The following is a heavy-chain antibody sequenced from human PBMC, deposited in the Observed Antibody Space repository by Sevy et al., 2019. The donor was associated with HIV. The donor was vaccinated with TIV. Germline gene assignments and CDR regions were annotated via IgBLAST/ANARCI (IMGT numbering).Heavy chain of an antibody. Sequence: GGSLRLSCAASGFTFDDYGMRWVRQAPGKGLEWVSGINWDGGTTGYADSVKGRFTISRDNAKNSLYLQMVSLRAEDTAFYDCARDGGRLVGTTTDFWGQGTLVTVSS. V-gene: IGHV3-20*01. D-gene: IGHD1-26*01. CDR1: GFTFDDYG. CDR2: INWDGGTT. CDR3: ARDGGRLVGTTTDF. J-gene: IGHJ4*02.